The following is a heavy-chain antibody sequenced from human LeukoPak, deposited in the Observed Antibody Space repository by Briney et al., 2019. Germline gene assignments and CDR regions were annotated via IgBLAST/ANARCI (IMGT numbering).Heavy chain of an antibody. CDR2: IYPGDSDT. V-gene: IGHV5-51*01. D-gene: IGHD2-2*01. CDR3: ARQRGYCSSTSCSPDAFDI. J-gene: IGHJ3*02. Sequence: GESLKISCKGSGYSFTSYWIGWVRQMPGKGLEWMGIIYPGDSDTRYSPSFQGQVTISADKSISTAYLQWSSLKASDTAMYYCARQRGYCSSTSCSPDAFDIWGQGTMVTVSS. CDR1: GYSFTSYW.